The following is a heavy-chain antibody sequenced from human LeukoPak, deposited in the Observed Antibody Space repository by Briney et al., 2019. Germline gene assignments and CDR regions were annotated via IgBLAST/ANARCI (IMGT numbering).Heavy chain of an antibody. CDR3: ARDALGYSYGRDYYYYGMDV. CDR2: IYTSGST. Sequence: SQTLSLTCTVSGGSISSGSYYWSWIRQPAGKGLEWIGHIYTSGSTNYNPSLKSRVTISVDTSKNQFSLKLSSVTAADTAVYYCARDALGYSYGRDYYYYGMDVWGQGTTVTVSS. V-gene: IGHV4-61*09. CDR1: GGSISSGSYY. J-gene: IGHJ6*02. D-gene: IGHD5-18*01.